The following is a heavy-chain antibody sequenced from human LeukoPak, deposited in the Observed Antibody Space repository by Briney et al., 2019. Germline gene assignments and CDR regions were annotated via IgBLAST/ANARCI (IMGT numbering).Heavy chain of an antibody. D-gene: IGHD3-10*01. Sequence: GGSLRLSCAASGFTFSSYWMHWVRQAPGKGLVWVSRINSDGSSTSYADSVKGRFTISRDNAKNTLYLQMNSLRAEDTAVYYCARPSTGRAFDIWGQGTMVTVSS. V-gene: IGHV3-74*01. CDR1: GFTFSSYW. CDR3: ARPSTGRAFDI. CDR2: INSDGSST. J-gene: IGHJ3*02.